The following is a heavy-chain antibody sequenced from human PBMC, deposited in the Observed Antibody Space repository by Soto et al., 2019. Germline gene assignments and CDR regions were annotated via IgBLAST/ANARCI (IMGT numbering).Heavy chain of an antibody. J-gene: IGHJ4*02. D-gene: IGHD1-26*01. CDR2: INSDGSST. CDR3: ARDSGVVGATDLHY. V-gene: IGHV3-74*01. CDR1: GFTFSSYW. Sequence: EVQLVESVGGLVQPGGSLRLSCAASGFTFSSYWMHWVRQAPGKGLVWVSRINSDGSSTSYADSVTGRFTISRDNAKNTLYLQMNSLRAEDTAVYYCARDSGVVGATDLHYWGQGTLVTVSS.